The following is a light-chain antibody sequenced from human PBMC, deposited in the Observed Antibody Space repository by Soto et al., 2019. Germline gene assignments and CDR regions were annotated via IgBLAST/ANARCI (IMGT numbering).Light chain of an antibody. Sequence: QSVLTQPDSVSGSPGQSITISCTGTSSDVGSYNLVSWYQQHPGKAPKLMIYEGSKRPSGVSNRFSGSKSGNTASLTISGLQAEDEADYYCCSYAGSSTVFGTGTKLTV. J-gene: IGLJ1*01. V-gene: IGLV2-23*01. CDR3: CSYAGSSTV. CDR2: EGS. CDR1: SSDVGSYNL.